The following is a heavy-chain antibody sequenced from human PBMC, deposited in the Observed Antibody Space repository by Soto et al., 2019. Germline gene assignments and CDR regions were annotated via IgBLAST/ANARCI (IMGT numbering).Heavy chain of an antibody. V-gene: IGHV4-59*01. D-gene: IGHD5-12*01. CDR2: IYYSGST. CDR3: ARVGLRLIDY. CDR1: GGSISSYY. J-gene: IGHJ4*02. Sequence: SETLSLTCTVSGGSISSYYWSWIRQPPGKGLEWIGYIYYSGSTNYNPSLKSRVTITVDTSKNQFSLKLSSVTAADTAVYYCARVGLRLIDYWGQGTLVTVSS.